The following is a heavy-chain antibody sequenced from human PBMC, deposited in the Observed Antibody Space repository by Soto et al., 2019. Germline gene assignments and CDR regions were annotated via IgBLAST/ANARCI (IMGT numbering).Heavy chain of an antibody. Sequence: EVHLVESGGGFIYPGGSLRLSCAASGLTISNAWMNWVRQAPGKGLEWVGRIKTNTEGGTTDYAAAVNGRFTVSRDDSKNTLYLQMNSLKPEDTAVYYCTTGSVEGVWGQGTTVTVSS. V-gene: IGHV3-15*07. D-gene: IGHD2-15*01. CDR3: TTGSVEGV. J-gene: IGHJ6*02. CDR2: IKTNTEGGTT. CDR1: GLTISNAW.